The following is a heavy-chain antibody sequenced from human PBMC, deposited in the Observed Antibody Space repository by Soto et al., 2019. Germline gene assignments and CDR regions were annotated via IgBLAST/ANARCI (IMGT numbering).Heavy chain of an antibody. V-gene: IGHV4-30-4*01. CDR2: YHSGGST. CDR1: GVSLNTADTW. J-gene: IGHJ6*02. Sequence: QVQLQESGSGLVKPSQSLSLTCTVSGVSLNTADTWWSWIRQSPGKGLEFIGYYHSGGSTYYDASFRRRVIIGADTSNRQFSLKLRSVTVADTAVYFCVRSRQMESGNDYGLDVWGQGTTVTVSS. D-gene: IGHD1-1*01. CDR3: VRSRQMESGNDYGLDV.